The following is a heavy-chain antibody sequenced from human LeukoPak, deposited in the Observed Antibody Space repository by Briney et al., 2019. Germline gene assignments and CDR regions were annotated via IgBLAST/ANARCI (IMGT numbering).Heavy chain of an antibody. J-gene: IGHJ4*02. CDR3: AKGVSSWYKGPFDY. Sequence: PGGSLRLSCAASGFTVSNNYMSWVRQAPGKGLEWVSVIYSGGETYYADSVRARFTISRDNSKNTLYLQMNSLRAEDTAVYYCAKGVSSWYKGPFDYWGQGTLVTVSS. CDR1: GFTVSNNY. D-gene: IGHD6-13*01. V-gene: IGHV3-66*01. CDR2: IYSGGET.